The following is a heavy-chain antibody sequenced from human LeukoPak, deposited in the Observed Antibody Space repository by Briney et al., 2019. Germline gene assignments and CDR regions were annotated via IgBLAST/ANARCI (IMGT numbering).Heavy chain of an antibody. CDR2: INSDGSGT. J-gene: IGHJ4*02. CDR1: GFTLSRNW. Sequence: GGSLRLSCSASGFTLSRNWMHWVRQAPGKGLVWVSRINSDGSGTNYADSVRGRFTISRDNAKNTAYLQMNSLKTEDTAVYYCTTHSYQLNNDWGQGTLVTVSS. CDR3: TTHSYQLNND. D-gene: IGHD2-2*01. V-gene: IGHV3-74*01.